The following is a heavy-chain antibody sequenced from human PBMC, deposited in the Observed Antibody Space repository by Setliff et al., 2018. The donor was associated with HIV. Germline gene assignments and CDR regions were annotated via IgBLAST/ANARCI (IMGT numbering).Heavy chain of an antibody. CDR1: GFTFSSYA. V-gene: IGHV3-7*01. J-gene: IGHJ4*02. D-gene: IGHD3-16*02. CDR3: ASPYYDFVWGSYQPDY. Sequence: GGSLRLSCASSGFTFSSYAMTWVRQAPGKGLEWVANINQDGSERHYVDSVKGRFTISRDNAKNLLSLQMNSLRVEGTAVYYCASPYYDFVWGSYQPDYWGQGTLVTVSS. CDR2: INQDGSER.